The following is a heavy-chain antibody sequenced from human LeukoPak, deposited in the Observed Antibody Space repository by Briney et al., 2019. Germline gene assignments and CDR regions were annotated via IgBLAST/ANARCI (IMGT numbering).Heavy chain of an antibody. CDR3: TRRMRGLGSYSDAFDI. CDR2: IDTAGGT. Sequence: GGSLRLSCAASGFTFSSYDMHWVRQGPGKGLEWVSGIDTAGGTYYAGSVKGRFTISRENAKNSSYLQMNSLRAGDTAVYFCTRRMRGLGSYSDAFDIWGQGTMVTVSS. J-gene: IGHJ3*02. D-gene: IGHD3-10*01. CDR1: GFTFSSYD. V-gene: IGHV3-13*04.